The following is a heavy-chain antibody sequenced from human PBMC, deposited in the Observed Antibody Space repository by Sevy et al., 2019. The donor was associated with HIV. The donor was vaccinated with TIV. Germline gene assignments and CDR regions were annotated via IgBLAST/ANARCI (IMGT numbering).Heavy chain of an antibody. V-gene: IGHV1-46*03. Sequence: ASVKVSCKASGYTFTNYYMHWVRQAPGQGLEWMGIINPSDVSTIYAQKFQGRVTMTRETSTITVYMELSSLRSDDTAVYYCGRTSPRGGFDYWGQGALVTVSS. CDR3: GRTSPRGGFDY. D-gene: IGHD3-16*01. J-gene: IGHJ4*02. CDR1: GYTFTNYY. CDR2: INPSDVST.